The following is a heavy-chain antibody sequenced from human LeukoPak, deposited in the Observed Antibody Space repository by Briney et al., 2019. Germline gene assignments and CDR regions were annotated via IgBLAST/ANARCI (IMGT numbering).Heavy chain of an antibody. D-gene: IGHD6-13*01. V-gene: IGHV3-30*02. CDR3: AKDRGSGIAAAGPDY. CDR1: GFSFSNYG. CDR2: IRFDGSNK. Sequence: GGSLRLSCAASGFSFSNYGMHWVRQAPGKGLEWVAFIRFDGSNKYYADSEKGRFTISRDNSKNTLYLQMNSLRAEDTAVFYCAKDRGSGIAAAGPDYWGQGTLVTVSS. J-gene: IGHJ4*02.